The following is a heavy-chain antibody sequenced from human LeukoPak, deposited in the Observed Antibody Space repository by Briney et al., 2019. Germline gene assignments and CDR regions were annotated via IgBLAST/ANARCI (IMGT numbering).Heavy chain of an antibody. J-gene: IGHJ4*02. V-gene: IGHV5-51*01. CDR2: IYLGDSKR. D-gene: IGHD5-24*01. Sequence: GESLKISCKGSGYSITTYWVGWVRQMPGKGLEWMGIIYLGDSKRTYSPSFQGQVTISADKSISTAYLQWSSLKASDTAMYYCARQTWLQSFDYWGQGTLVTVSS. CDR1: GYSITTYW. CDR3: ARQTWLQSFDY.